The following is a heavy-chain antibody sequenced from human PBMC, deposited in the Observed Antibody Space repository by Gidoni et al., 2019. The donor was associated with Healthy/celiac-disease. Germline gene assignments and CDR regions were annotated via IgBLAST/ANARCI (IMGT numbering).Heavy chain of an antibody. CDR3: ASLGDLYDFWSGYFSYYYGMDV. D-gene: IGHD3-3*01. CDR1: GFTFSSYW. J-gene: IGHJ6*02. V-gene: IGHV3-74*01. Sequence: EVQLVESGGGLVQPGGSLRLSCAASGFTFSSYWMTWFRQAPGKGLVWVPRINSDGSSTSYADSVKGRFTISRDNAKNTLYLQMNSLRAEDTAVYYCASLGDLYDFWSGYFSYYYGMDVWGQGTTVTVSS. CDR2: INSDGSST.